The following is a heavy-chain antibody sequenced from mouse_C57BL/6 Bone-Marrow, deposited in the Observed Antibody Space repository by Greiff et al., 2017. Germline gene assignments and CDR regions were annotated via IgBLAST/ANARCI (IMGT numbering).Heavy chain of an antibody. CDR2: ISSGGSYT. D-gene: IGHD5-1-1*01. Sequence: EVKLVESGGDLVKPGGSLKLSCAASGFTFSSYGMSWVRQTPDKRLEWVATISSGGSYTYYPDSVKGRFTISRDNAKNTLYLQMSSLQSEDTAMYYCASHTLYYFDYWGQGTTLTVSS. CDR1: GFTFSSYG. CDR3: ASHTLYYFDY. V-gene: IGHV5-6*02. J-gene: IGHJ2*01.